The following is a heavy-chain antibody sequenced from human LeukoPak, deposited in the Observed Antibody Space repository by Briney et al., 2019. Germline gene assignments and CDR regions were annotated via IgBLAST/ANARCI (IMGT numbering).Heavy chain of an antibody. D-gene: IGHD3-3*01. CDR1: GGSISTSSYS. Sequence: SETLSLTCTVSGGSISTSSYSWGWIRQPPGKGLEWIGSIYYSGSTYYNPSLKSRVTISVDTSKNQFSLKLSSVTAADTAVYYCARAGRRFQNWFDPWGQGTLVTVSS. V-gene: IGHV4-39*07. CDR2: IYYSGST. J-gene: IGHJ5*02. CDR3: ARAGRRFQNWFDP.